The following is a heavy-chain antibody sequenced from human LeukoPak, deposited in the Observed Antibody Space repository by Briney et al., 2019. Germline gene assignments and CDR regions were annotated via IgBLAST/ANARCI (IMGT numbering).Heavy chain of an antibody. Sequence: PSETLSLTCTVSGASINSNSYYWGWVRQPPGKGLEWIGTIYYTGSTNYNPSLKGRVTISVDTSKNQFSLKLSSVTAADTAVYYCARRKSRAAAKPTYNWFDPWGQGTLVTVSS. CDR2: IYYTGST. D-gene: IGHD6-13*01. CDR1: GASINSNSYY. V-gene: IGHV4-39*07. CDR3: ARRKSRAAAKPTYNWFDP. J-gene: IGHJ5*02.